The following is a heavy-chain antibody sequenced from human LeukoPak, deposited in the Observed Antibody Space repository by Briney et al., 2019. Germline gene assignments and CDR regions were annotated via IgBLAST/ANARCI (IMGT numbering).Heavy chain of an antibody. CDR3: AREGNNWYGALDY. D-gene: IGHD1-1*01. J-gene: IGHJ4*02. CDR2: IYTSGAT. CDR1: GDSFRSYS. Sequence: PAETLSLTCTVSGDSFRSYSWSWIRQPAGKGLEWIGRIYTSGATKYNPSLQSRVTMSLDTSKSQFSLKLSSVTAADTAVYFCAREGNNWYGALDYWGQGSQVTVSS. V-gene: IGHV4-4*07.